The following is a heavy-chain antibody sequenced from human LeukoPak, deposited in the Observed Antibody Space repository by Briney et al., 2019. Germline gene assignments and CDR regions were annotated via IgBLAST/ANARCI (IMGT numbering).Heavy chain of an antibody. V-gene: IGHV4-31*03. J-gene: IGHJ6*03. Sequence: SETLSLTCTVSGGSISSGGYYWSWIRQHPGKGLEWIGYIYYSGSTYYNPSLKSRVTISVDTSKNQFSLKLSSVTAADTAVYYCARVGPGYGLIKYYYYMDVWGKGTTVTVSS. D-gene: IGHD5-18*01. CDR1: GGSISSGGYY. CDR3: ARVGPGYGLIKYYYYMDV. CDR2: IYYSGST.